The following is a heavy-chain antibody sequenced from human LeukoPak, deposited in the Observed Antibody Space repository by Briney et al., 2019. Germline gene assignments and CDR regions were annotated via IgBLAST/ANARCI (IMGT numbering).Heavy chain of an antibody. J-gene: IGHJ6*04. CDR1: GFTFSSYW. CDR3: ARDIGAPTDV. Sequence: PGGSLRLSCAASGFTFSSYWMSWVRQAPGKGREWLANIKQDGSEKYSVDSVNGRFTISRDNAKNSLYLQMNNLRAEDTAVYYCARDIGAPTDVGGKGTTVTVSS. CDR2: IKQDGSEK. D-gene: IGHD3-16*01. V-gene: IGHV3-7*01.